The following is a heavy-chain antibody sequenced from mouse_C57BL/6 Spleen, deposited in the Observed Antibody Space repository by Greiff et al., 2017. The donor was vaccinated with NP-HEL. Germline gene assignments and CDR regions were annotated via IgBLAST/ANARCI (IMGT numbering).Heavy chain of an antibody. D-gene: IGHD2-4*01. CDR1: GYSITSGYY. J-gene: IGHJ1*03. CDR2: ISYDGSN. CDR3: ASEDYVSNWYFDV. Sequence: EVKLMESGPGLVKPSQSLSLTCSVPGYSITSGYYWNWIRQFPGNQLEWMGYISYDGSNNYNPSLKNRISITRDTSKNQFFLKLNSVTTEDTATYYCASEDYVSNWYFDVWGTGTTVTVSS. V-gene: IGHV3-6*01.